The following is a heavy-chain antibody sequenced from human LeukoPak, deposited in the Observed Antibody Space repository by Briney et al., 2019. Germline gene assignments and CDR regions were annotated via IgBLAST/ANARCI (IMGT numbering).Heavy chain of an antibody. CDR3: AKAPVTSCRGAYCYPFDY. Sequence: GGSLRLSCAASGFTFSSYEMNWVRQAPGKGLEWVSYISSGSTIYYADSVKGRFTISRDNSKNTLYLQMNSLRAEDAAVYYCAKAPVTSCRGAYCYPFDYWGQGALVTVSS. CDR2: ISSGSTI. D-gene: IGHD2-21*01. J-gene: IGHJ4*02. V-gene: IGHV3-48*03. CDR1: GFTFSSYE.